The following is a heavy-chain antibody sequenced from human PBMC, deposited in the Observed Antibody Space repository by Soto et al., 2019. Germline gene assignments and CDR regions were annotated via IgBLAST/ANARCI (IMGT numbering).Heavy chain of an antibody. CDR3: TSNVDPGIGGY. J-gene: IGHJ4*02. D-gene: IGHD5-12*01. V-gene: IGHV3-15*07. CDR2: IKSKVAGEAA. Sequence: EVQLVESGGALVKPGGSLRLSCAASGFTFTNAWMNWVRQAPGKGLEWVGRIKSKVAGEAADYAAPVKGRFTISRDDSKNTLYLQMNSLKTEDTAVYYCTSNVDPGIGGYWGQGTLVTVSS. CDR1: GFTFTNAW.